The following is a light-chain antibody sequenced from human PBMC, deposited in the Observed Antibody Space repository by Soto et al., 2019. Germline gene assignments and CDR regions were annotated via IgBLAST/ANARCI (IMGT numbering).Light chain of an antibody. J-gene: IGKJ2*01. CDR1: QGIDRR. V-gene: IGKV3-15*01. CDR2: DAS. Sequence: EVVLTQSPATLSVSPGERATLSCRASQGIDRRLAWYQQSPGQAPRLLISDASTRATGIPARFSGSGSGTEFTLTISSLQSEDFAVYYCQQYYDWFTFGQGTKLETK. CDR3: QQYYDWFT.